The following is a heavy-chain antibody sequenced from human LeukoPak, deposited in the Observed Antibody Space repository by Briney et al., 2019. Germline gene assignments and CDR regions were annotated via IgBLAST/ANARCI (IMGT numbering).Heavy chain of an antibody. CDR3: ARDGVINALDY. CDR1: GFTFSSYS. CDR2: IYTGGST. J-gene: IGHJ4*02. V-gene: IGHV3-53*01. D-gene: IGHD3-3*01. Sequence: GGSLRLSCAASGFTFSSYSMNWVRQAPGKGLEWVSVIYTGGSTYYADSVKGRFTISRDNSKNTLYLQMNSLRAEDTAVYYCARDGVINALDYWGQGTLVTVSS.